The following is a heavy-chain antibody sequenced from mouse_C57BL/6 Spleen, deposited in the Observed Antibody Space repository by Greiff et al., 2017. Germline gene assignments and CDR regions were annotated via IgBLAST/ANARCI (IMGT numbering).Heavy chain of an antibody. CDR2: IHPNSGST. Sequence: QVQLKQSGAELVKPGASVKLSCKASGYTFTSYWMHWVKQRPGQGLEWIGMIHPNSGSTNYNEKFKSKATLTVDKSSSTAYMQLSSLTSEDSAVYYCAKYPEGYFDVWGTGTTVTVSS. CDR1: GYTFTSYW. D-gene: IGHD5-1*01. CDR3: AKYPEGYFDV. J-gene: IGHJ1*03. V-gene: IGHV1-64*01.